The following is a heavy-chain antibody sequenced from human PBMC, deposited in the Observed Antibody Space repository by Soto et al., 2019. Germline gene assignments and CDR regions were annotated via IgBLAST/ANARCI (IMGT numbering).Heavy chain of an antibody. V-gene: IGHV3-30-3*01. CDR3: ARNSAGENYYYYYGMDV. J-gene: IGHJ6*02. D-gene: IGHD3-16*01. CDR1: GFTFSSYA. CDR2: ISYDGSNK. Sequence: GGSLRLSCAASGFTFSSYAMHWVRQAPGKGLEWVAVISYDGSNKYYADSVKGRFTISRDNSKNTLYLQMNSLRAEDTAVYYCARNSAGENYYYYYGMDVWGQGTTGTVS.